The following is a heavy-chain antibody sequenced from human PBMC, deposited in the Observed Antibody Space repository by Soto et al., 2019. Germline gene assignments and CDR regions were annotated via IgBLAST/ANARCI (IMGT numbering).Heavy chain of an antibody. Sequence: QVQLVQSGAEVKKPGSSVKVSCKASGGTFSSYTISWVRQAPGQGLEWMGRIIPILGIANYAQKFQGRVTITADKSASTAYMELSSLRSEDTAVYYCAREVSGVAAAGTWYFQHWGQGTLVTVSS. J-gene: IGHJ1*01. CDR2: IIPILGIA. D-gene: IGHD6-13*01. CDR1: GGTFSSYT. V-gene: IGHV1-69*08. CDR3: AREVSGVAAAGTWYFQH.